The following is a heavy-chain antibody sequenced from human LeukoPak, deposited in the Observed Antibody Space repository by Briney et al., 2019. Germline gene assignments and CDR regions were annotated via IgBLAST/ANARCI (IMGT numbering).Heavy chain of an antibody. CDR1: GYTFTSYG. CDR3: ARDGEYCSSTSCYGHYYYYMDV. CDR2: ISAYNGNT. Sequence: ASVKVSCKASGYTFTSYGISWVRQAPGQGLEWMGWISAYNGNTNYAQKFQGRVTMTRDTSISTAYMELSRLRSDDTAVYYCARDGEYCSSTSCYGHYYYYMDVWGKGITVTVSS. V-gene: IGHV1-18*01. D-gene: IGHD2-2*01. J-gene: IGHJ6*03.